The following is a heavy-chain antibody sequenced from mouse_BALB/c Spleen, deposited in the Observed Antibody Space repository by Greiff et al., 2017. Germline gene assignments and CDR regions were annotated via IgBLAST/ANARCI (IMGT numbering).Heavy chain of an antibody. Sequence: QVQLQQSGAELVRPGTSVKVSCKASGYAFTNYLIEWVKQRPGQGLEWIGVINPGSGGTNYNEKFKGKATLTADISSSTAYMQLSSLTSDDSAVYFCARWGLLSYAMDYWGQGTSVTVSS. CDR2: INPGSGGT. D-gene: IGHD2-12*01. J-gene: IGHJ4*01. CDR3: ARWGLLSYAMDY. V-gene: IGHV1-54*03. CDR1: GYAFTNYL.